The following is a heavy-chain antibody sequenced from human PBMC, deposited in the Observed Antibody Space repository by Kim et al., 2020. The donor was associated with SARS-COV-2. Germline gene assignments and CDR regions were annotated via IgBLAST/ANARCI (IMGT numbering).Heavy chain of an antibody. D-gene: IGHD6-13*01. CDR3: ARGRIAAAGRGAQNYYFYGMDV. CDR1: GGSFSGYY. CDR2: INHSGST. Sequence: SETLSLTCAVYGGSFSGYYWSWIRQPPGKGLEWIGEINHSGSTNYNPSLKSRVTISVDTSKNQFSLKLSSVTAADTAVYYCARGRIAAAGRGAQNYYFYGMDVWGQGTTGTVSS. V-gene: IGHV4-34*01. J-gene: IGHJ6*02.